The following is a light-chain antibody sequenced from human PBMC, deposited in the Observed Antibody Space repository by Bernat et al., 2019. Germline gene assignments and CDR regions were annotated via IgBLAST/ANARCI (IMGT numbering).Light chain of an antibody. J-gene: IGLJ7*01. Sequence: QSALTQPASVSGSPGQSITISCTGTSSDVGGYNYVSWYQQHPGKAPKLMIYDVSNRPSGVSNRFSGSKSGNMASLTISGLQAEDEADYYCSSYTSSSTHAVFGGGTPLTVL. CDR3: SSYTSSSTHAV. CDR1: SSDVGGYNY. V-gene: IGLV2-14*01. CDR2: DVS.